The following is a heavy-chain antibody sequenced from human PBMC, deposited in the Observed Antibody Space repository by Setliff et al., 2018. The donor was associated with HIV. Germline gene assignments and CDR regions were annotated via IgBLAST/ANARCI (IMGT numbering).Heavy chain of an antibody. V-gene: IGHV4-4*07. CDR3: ARGSVIVADALDI. CDR1: GAGIISYS. J-gene: IGHJ3*02. D-gene: IGHD1-26*01. Sequence: LSLTCTVSGAGIISYSWSWIRQPAGKGLEWIGRVYPSGSTNYNPSLRNRLTMSVDTSKKQFSLKLSSVTAADTAVYYCARGSVIVADALDIWGQGTMVTVSS. CDR2: VYPSGST.